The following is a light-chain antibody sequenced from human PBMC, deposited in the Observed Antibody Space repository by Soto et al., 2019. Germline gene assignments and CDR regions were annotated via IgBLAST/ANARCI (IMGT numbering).Light chain of an antibody. CDR3: QQRKNWPPIT. CDR2: DAS. Sequence: EVVLTQSPATLSLSPEERATLSCRASQSVGSYLAWYQQKVGQAPRLLIYDASNRAPGIPARFSGSGSGTDLTLTISSLDTEDFGVYYCQQRKNWPPITFGQGTRLEIK. V-gene: IGKV3-11*01. CDR1: QSVGSY. J-gene: IGKJ5*01.